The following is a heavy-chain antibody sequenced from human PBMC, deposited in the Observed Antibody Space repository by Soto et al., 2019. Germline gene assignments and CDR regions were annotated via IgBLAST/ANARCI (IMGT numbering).Heavy chain of an antibody. D-gene: IGHD3-22*01. J-gene: IGHJ6*02. CDR2: ISSSGSTI. V-gene: IGHV3-48*03. CDR3: ARGVNYDSRVYYYGMDV. CDR1: GSTFSSYE. Sequence: GGSLRLSCAASGSTFSSYEMNWVRQAPGKGLEWVSYISSSGSTIYYADSVKGRFTISRDNAKNSLYLQMNSLRAEDTAVYYCARGVNYDSRVYYYGMDVWGQGTTVTVSS.